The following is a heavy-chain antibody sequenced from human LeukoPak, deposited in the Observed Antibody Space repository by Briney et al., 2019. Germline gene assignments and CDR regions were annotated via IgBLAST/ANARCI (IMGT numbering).Heavy chain of an antibody. Sequence: PGGSLRLSCAASGFTFSSYAMSWVRQAPGKGLEWVSAISGSGGSTYYADSVKGRFTISRDNAKNSLYLQMNSLRAEDTAVYYCARVYGSGSYYDRGDVFDIWGQGTMVTVSS. CDR1: GFTFSSYA. CDR2: ISGSGGST. CDR3: ARVYGSGSYYDRGDVFDI. D-gene: IGHD3-10*01. V-gene: IGHV3-23*01. J-gene: IGHJ3*02.